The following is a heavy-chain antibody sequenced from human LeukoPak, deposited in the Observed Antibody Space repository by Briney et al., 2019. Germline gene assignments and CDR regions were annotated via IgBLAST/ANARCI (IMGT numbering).Heavy chain of an antibody. V-gene: IGHV3-23*01. CDR3: AKYLEADYYYYYMDV. J-gene: IGHJ6*03. Sequence: PGGSLRLSCAASGFTFSSYAMSWVRQAPGKGLEWVSAISGSGGSTYYADSVKGRFTISRDNSKNTLYLQMNSLRAEDTAVYYCAKYLEADYYYYYMDVWGKGTTVIVSS. CDR2: ISGSGGST. CDR1: GFTFSSYA. D-gene: IGHD3-3*01.